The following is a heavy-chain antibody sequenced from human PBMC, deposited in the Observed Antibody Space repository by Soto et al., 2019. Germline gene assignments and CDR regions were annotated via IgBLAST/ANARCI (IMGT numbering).Heavy chain of an antibody. Sequence: EVQLVESGGGLIQPGGSLRLSCAVSGFTVSNNYMSWVRQAPGKGLEGVSVIYSGGYTAYGDSVKGRFTISRDNSKNTLNLKMNSRGADDAAGYYWGTRGGGGGYWGQGTLVTVSS. CDR3: GTRGGGGGY. CDR2: IYSGGYT. V-gene: IGHV3-53*01. D-gene: IGHD3-10*01. J-gene: IGHJ4*02. CDR1: GFTVSNNY.